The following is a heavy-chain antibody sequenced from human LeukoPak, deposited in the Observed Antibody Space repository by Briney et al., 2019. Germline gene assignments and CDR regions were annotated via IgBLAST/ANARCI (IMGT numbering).Heavy chain of an antibody. CDR1: GFTFSTNA. D-gene: IGHD6-19*01. Sequence: GGSLRLSCAASGFTFSTNAMGWVRQAPGKGLEWVSSIGAGGTTYYPDSMKGHFTISRDNSKNTLYLQMNSLRAEDTAVYYCAKDRDSSGCFDYWGQGTLVTVSS. V-gene: IGHV3-23*01. J-gene: IGHJ4*02. CDR3: AKDRDSSGCFDY. CDR2: IGAGGTT.